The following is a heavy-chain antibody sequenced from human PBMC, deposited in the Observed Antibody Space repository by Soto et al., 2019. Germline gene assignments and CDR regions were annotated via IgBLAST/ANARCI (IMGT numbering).Heavy chain of an antibody. Sequence: ASVKVSCKASGYTFTSYAMHWVRQAPGQRLEWMGWNNAGNGNTKYSQKFEGRVTITRDTSASTAYMELSSLRSEDTAVYYCARERPSNYYGSDNYGMDVWGQGTTVTVSS. J-gene: IGHJ6*02. D-gene: IGHD3-10*01. V-gene: IGHV1-3*01. CDR1: GYTFTSYA. CDR3: ARERPSNYYGSDNYGMDV. CDR2: NNAGNGNT.